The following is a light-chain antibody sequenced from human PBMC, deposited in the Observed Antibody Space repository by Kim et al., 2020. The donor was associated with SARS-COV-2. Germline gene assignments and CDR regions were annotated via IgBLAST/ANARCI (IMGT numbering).Light chain of an antibody. CDR2: RNN. CDR1: SSNIGSNY. CDR3: AAWDDSLRVV. J-gene: IGLJ2*01. V-gene: IGLV1-47*01. Sequence: PGQGLTISCSGSSSNIGSNYVYWYQQLPGTAPKLLIYRNNQRPSGVPDRFSGSKSGTSASLAISGLRSEDEADYYCAAWDDSLRVVFGGGTQLTVL.